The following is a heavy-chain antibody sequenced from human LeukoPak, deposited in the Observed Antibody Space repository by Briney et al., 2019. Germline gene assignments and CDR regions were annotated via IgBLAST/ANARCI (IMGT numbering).Heavy chain of an antibody. CDR2: IYSGGST. D-gene: IGHD2-15*01. Sequence: PGGSLRLSCAASGFTVSSDYMSWVRQAPGKGLEWVSVIYSGGSTYYADSVKGRFTISRHNSKNTLYLQMNSLRAEDTAVYYCARGYCSSDSCSGFSWFDPWGQGTLVTVSS. V-gene: IGHV3-53*04. CDR1: GFTVSSDY. CDR3: ARGYCSSDSCSGFSWFDP. J-gene: IGHJ5*02.